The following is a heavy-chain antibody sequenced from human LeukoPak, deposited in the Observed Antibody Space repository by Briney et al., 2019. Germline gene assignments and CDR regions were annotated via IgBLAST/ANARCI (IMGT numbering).Heavy chain of an antibody. CDR1: GFTFSSYS. J-gene: IGHJ4*02. CDR2: ISSSSYI. D-gene: IGHD3-10*01. V-gene: IGHV3-21*01. CDR3: ARVSGSGFDY. Sequence: GGSLRLSCAASGFTFSSYSMNWVRQAPGKGLEWASSISSSSYIYYADSVKGRFTISRDNAKNSPYLQMNSLRAEDTAVYYCARVSGSGFDYWGQGTLVTVSS.